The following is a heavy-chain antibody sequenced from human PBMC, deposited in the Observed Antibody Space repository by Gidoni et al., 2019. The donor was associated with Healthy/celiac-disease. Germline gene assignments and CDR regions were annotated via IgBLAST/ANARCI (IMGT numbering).Heavy chain of an antibody. CDR1: GYSFTSYW. CDR2: IDPSDSYT. CDR3: ARHDDHYYDSSGYYYYAFDI. Sequence: EVQLVQSGAEVKKPGESLRISCKGSGYSFTSYWISWVRQMPGKGLEWMGRIDPSDSYTNYSPSFQGHVTISADKSISTAYLQWSSLKASDTAMYYCARHDDHYYDSSGYYYYAFDIWGQGTMVTVSS. D-gene: IGHD3-22*01. V-gene: IGHV5-10-1*03. J-gene: IGHJ3*02.